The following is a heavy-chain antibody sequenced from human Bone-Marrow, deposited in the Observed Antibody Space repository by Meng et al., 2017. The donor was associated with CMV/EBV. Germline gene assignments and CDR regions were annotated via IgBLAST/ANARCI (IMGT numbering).Heavy chain of an antibody. CDR1: GFTFSNAW. CDR2: IKSKTDGGTT. D-gene: IGHD6-6*01. Sequence: GESLKISCAASGFTFSNAWMSWVRPAPGKGLEWVGRIKSKTDGGTTDYAAPVKGRFTIQRYDSKNTLYLQINSLKTEDTAVYYCTTDPSSSGLFDYWGQGTLVTVSS. CDR3: TTDPSSSGLFDY. J-gene: IGHJ4*02. V-gene: IGHV3-15*01.